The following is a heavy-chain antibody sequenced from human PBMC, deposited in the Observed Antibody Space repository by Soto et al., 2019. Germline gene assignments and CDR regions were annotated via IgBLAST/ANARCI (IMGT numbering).Heavy chain of an antibody. CDR3: AKRSRDQRDSRGYYSEFDY. V-gene: IGHV3-23*01. CDR2: ISGSGGNT. D-gene: IGHD3-22*01. CDR1: GFTFSTYA. Sequence: EVQLLESGGGLVQPGGSLRLSCAASGFTFSTYAMTWVRQAPGKGLEWVSAISGSGGNTYYADSVKGRFTISRDNSKNTLYLQMNSLRAEDTAVYYCAKRSRDQRDSRGYYSEFDYWRQGTLLTVSS. J-gene: IGHJ4*02.